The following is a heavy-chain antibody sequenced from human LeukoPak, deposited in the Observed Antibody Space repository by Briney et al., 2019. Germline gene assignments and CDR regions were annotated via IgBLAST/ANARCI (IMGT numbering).Heavy chain of an antibody. V-gene: IGHV4-4*02. CDR3: ARHGRYCSGTSCGIQRPVYSYYMDV. J-gene: IGHJ6*03. CDR1: GGSISSSNW. Sequence: SSETLSLTCAVSGGSISSSNWWIWVRQPPGKGLVWIGEIYHSGSTNYNPSLKSRVTISVDTAKNQFSLRLSSVTAADTAVYYCARHGRYCSGTSCGIQRPVYSYYMDVWGKGTTVTVSS. CDR2: IYHSGST. D-gene: IGHD2-2*01.